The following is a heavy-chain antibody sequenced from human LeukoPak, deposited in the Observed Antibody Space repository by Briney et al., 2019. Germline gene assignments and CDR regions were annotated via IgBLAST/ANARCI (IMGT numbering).Heavy chain of an antibody. CDR1: GYTFTSYG. CDR2: ISAYNGNT. D-gene: IGHD2-2*02. J-gene: IGHJ4*02. V-gene: IGHV1-18*01. CDR3: ARDIVVPAAIVPLRYSGYVSNLDY. Sequence: GASVKVSCKASGYTFTSYGISWVRQAPGQGLEWMGWISAYNGNTYYAQKLQGRVTMTTDTSTTPASMEQRSLRSDDTAVYYCARDIVVPAAIVPLRYSGYVSNLDYWGQGTLVTVSS.